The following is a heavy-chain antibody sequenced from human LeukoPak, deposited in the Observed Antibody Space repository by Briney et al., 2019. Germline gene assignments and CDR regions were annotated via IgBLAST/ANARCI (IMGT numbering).Heavy chain of an antibody. CDR1: GYTFTDYS. CDR2: INPKSGGT. V-gene: IGHV1-2*02. Sequence: ASVKVSCKASGYTFTDYSVHWVRQAPGHGLEWMGWINPKSGGTNYAQKFEGGVTMTRDTSISTAYMEVSSLRSDDTAVYYCARDFGDRPSPGTKYWGQGTLVTVSS. J-gene: IGHJ4*02. CDR3: ARDFGDRPSPGTKY. D-gene: IGHD3-16*01.